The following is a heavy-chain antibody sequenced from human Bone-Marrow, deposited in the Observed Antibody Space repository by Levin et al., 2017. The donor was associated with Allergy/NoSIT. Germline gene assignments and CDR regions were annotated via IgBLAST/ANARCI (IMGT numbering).Heavy chain of an antibody. D-gene: IGHD1-1*01. V-gene: IGHV3-15*01. CDR2: IQTKTDGETR. CDR1: GFIYTNAW. J-gene: IGHJ4*02. Sequence: GGSLRLSCAASGFIYTNAWMSWVRQAPGKGLEWVGRIQTKTDGETRDYAAPVKGRFTISRDDSKNTLFLQMNSLKSEDTAVYYCTPEVGPKLDYWGQGTLVTVSS. CDR3: TPEVGPKLDY.